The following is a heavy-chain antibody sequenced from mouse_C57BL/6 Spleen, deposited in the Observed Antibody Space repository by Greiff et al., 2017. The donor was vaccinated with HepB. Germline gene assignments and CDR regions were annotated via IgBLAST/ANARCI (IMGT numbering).Heavy chain of an antibody. CDR3: ARPLGTYYYAMDD. Sequence: QVQLQQSGAELMKPGASVKLSCKATGYTFTGYWIEWVKQRPGHGLEWIGEILPGSGSTNYNEKFKGKATFTADTSSNTAYMQLSSLTTEVSAIYYCARPLGTYYYAMDDWGQGTSVTVSS. J-gene: IGHJ4*01. D-gene: IGHD4-1*01. V-gene: IGHV1-9*01. CDR1: GYTFTGYW. CDR2: ILPGSGST.